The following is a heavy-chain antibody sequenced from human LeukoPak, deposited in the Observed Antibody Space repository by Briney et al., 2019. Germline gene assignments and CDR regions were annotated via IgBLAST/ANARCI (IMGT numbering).Heavy chain of an antibody. CDR2: MNPNSGNK. J-gene: IGHJ6*02. V-gene: IGHV1-8*01. CDR1: GYTFTSYD. Sequence: ASVTVSCKASGYTFTSYDINWVRRAAGQGLEWMGWMNPNSGNKGYAQKFQGRVTMTRNTSISTAYMELSSLRSEDTAVYYCARAVYDFWSGYIGPRNYYYGMDVWGQGTTVTVSS. CDR3: ARAVYDFWSGYIGPRNYYYGMDV. D-gene: IGHD3-3*01.